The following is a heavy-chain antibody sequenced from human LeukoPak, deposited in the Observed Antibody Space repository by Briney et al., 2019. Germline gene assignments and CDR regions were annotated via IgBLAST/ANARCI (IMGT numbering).Heavy chain of an antibody. CDR1: GYTFTSYG. J-gene: IGHJ4*02. Sequence: ASVKVSCKASGYTFTSYGISWVRQAPGQGLEWMGWINPNNGGTNYAQKFQDRVTMTRDTSISTAYMELSSLRSDDTAVYYCSTEDKYCSSTSCGDYWGQGTLVTVSS. D-gene: IGHD2-2*01. CDR3: STEDKYCSSTSCGDY. V-gene: IGHV1-2*02. CDR2: INPNNGGT.